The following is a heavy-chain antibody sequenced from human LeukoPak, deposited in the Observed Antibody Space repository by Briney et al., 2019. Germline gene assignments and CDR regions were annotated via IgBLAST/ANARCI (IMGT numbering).Heavy chain of an antibody. CDR2: IYYSGST. J-gene: IGHJ6*02. Sequence: SETLSLTCTVSGGSISSGDYYWSWIRQPPGKGLEWIGYIYYSGSTYYNPSLKSRVTISVDTSKTQFSLKLSSVTAADTAVYYCARDWGGPYGMDVWGQGTTVTVSS. D-gene: IGHD2-21*01. V-gene: IGHV4-30-4*01. CDR3: ARDWGGPYGMDV. CDR1: GGSISSGDYY.